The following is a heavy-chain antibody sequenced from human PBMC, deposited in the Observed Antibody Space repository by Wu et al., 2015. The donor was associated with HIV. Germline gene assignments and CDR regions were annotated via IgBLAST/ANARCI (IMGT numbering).Heavy chain of an antibody. Sequence: QVQLVQSGAEVKKPGSSVKVSCKASGGTFSSYAISWVRQAPGQGLEWMGRIIPIFGTANYAQKFQGRVTITADESTSTAYMELSSLRSEDTAVYYCARDGNSSSWYQWGEFDPWGQGTLVTVSS. CDR1: GGTFSSYA. CDR3: ARDGNSSSWYQWGEFDP. CDR2: IIPIFGTA. D-gene: IGHD6-13*01. V-gene: IGHV1-69*13. J-gene: IGHJ5*02.